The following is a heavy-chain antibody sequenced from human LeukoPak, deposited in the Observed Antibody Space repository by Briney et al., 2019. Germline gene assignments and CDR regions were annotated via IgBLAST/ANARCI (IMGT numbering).Heavy chain of an antibody. Sequence: KPSETLSLTCTVSGGSISSYYWSWIRQPPGKGLEWIGYIYYSGSTNYNPSLKSRVTISVDTCKNQFSLKLSSVTAADTAVYYCARTFDWLSPFDYWGQGTLVTVSS. J-gene: IGHJ4*02. CDR1: GGSISSYY. D-gene: IGHD3-9*01. V-gene: IGHV4-59*01. CDR3: ARTFDWLSPFDY. CDR2: IYYSGST.